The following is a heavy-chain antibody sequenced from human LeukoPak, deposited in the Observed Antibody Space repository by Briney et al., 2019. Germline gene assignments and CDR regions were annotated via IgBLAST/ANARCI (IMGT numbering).Heavy chain of an antibody. D-gene: IGHD2-2*01. CDR2: INHSGST. CDR3: ASSKYYYYYYMDV. J-gene: IGHJ6*03. V-gene: IGHV4-34*01. CDR1: GGSFSGYY. Sequence: PSETLSLTCAVYGGSFSGYYWNWIRQPPGKGLEWIGEINHSGSTNYNPSLKSRVTISVDTSKNQFSLKLSSVTAADTAVYYCASSKYYYYYYMDVWGKGTTVTISS.